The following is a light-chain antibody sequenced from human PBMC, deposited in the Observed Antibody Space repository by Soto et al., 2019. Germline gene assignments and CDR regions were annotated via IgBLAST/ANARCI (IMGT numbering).Light chain of an antibody. CDR3: QQYKTWPLT. CDR2: GAS. V-gene: IGKV3-15*01. J-gene: IGKJ4*01. CDR1: QSVSSN. Sequence: EIVMTQSPATLSVSPGGRATLSCRASQSVSSNLAWYQQKPGQAPRLLIYGASTRATGFPARFSGSGSGTEFTLTISSLQSEDFAVYYCQQYKTWPLTFGGGTRVEIK.